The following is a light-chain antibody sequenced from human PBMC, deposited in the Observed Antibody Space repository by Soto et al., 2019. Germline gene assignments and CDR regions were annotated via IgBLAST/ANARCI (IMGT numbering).Light chain of an antibody. CDR2: GAS. V-gene: IGKV3-15*01. CDR1: QSVSGN. J-gene: IGKJ1*01. Sequence: EIVMTQSPATLSVSPGERATLSCRASQSVSGNLAWYQQKPGQAPRLLIYGASTRATGIPARLSGSGSGTEFTLTISSLQSEDFAVYYCQQYSNWPGTFGQGTKVEIK. CDR3: QQYSNWPGT.